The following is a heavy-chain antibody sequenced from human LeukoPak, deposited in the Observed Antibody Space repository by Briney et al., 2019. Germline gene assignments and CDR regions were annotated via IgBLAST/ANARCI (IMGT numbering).Heavy chain of an antibody. CDR3: ARDLVIARADEKRTKSFDP. V-gene: IGHV3-20*04. Sequence: PAGSLTLSCAASGFTFHDDDMSWVRQAPGKGLEWVSRITWRGDSSSYADSVKGRFTVSRGHAKNSLYLQMDSLRVEDTALYYCARDLVIARADEKRTKSFDPWGQGPLVTVSS. D-gene: IGHD6-6*01. CDR1: GFTFHDDD. CDR2: ITWRGDSS. J-gene: IGHJ5*02.